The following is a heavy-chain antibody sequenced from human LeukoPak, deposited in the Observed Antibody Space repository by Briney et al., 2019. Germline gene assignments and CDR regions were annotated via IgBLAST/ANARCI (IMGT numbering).Heavy chain of an antibody. CDR3: ASRSIAAAGTCFDY. V-gene: IGHV3-21*01. J-gene: IGHJ4*02. CDR2: ISSSSSYI. D-gene: IGHD6-13*01. CDR1: GFTFSSYS. Sequence: PGGSLRLSCAASGFTFSSYSMNWVRQAPGKGLEWVSSISSSSSYIYYADSVKGRFTISRDNAKSSLYLQMNSLRAEDTAVYYCASRSIAAAGTCFDYWGQGTLVTVSS.